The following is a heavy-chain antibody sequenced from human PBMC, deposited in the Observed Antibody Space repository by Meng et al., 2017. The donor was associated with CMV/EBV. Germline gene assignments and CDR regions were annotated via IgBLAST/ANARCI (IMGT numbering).Heavy chain of an antibody. Sequence: SETLSLTCAVSGYSIRSGYYWGWIRQPPGKGLEWIGSIYHSGSTYYNPSLKSRVTISVDTSKNQFSLKLSSVTAADTAVYYCAIGIAAGRFDPWGQGTLVTVS. J-gene: IGHJ5*02. CDR2: IYHSGST. V-gene: IGHV4-38-2*01. D-gene: IGHD6-13*01. CDR1: GYSIRSGYY. CDR3: AIGIAAGRFDP.